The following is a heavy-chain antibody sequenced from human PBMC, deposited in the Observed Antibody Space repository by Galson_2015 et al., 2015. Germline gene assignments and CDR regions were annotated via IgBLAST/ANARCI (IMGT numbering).Heavy chain of an antibody. CDR3: TRYCSGGSCYQFLDYYYYYGMDV. CDR2: IRSKAYGGTT. J-gene: IGHJ6*02. Sequence: SLRLSCAASGFTFGDYAMSWFRQAPGKGLEWVGFIRSKAYGGTTEYAASVKGRFTISRDDSKSIAYLQMNSLKTEDTAVYYCTRYCSGGSCYQFLDYYYYYGMDVWGQGTTVTVSS. D-gene: IGHD2-15*01. V-gene: IGHV3-49*03. CDR1: GFTFGDYA.